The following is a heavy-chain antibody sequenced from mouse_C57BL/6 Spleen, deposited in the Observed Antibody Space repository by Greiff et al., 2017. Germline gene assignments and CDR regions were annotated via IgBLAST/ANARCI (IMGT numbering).Heavy chain of an antibody. CDR3: ADGYYPFFYAMDY. J-gene: IGHJ4*01. V-gene: IGHV5-17*01. CDR2: ISSGSSTI. Sequence: EVQGVESGGGLVKPGGSLKLSCAASGFTFSDYGMHWVRQAPEKGLEWVAYISSGSSTIYYADTVKGRFTISRDNAKNTLFLQMTSLRSEDTAMYYCADGYYPFFYAMDYWGQGTSVTVSS. D-gene: IGHD2-3*01. CDR1: GFTFSDYG.